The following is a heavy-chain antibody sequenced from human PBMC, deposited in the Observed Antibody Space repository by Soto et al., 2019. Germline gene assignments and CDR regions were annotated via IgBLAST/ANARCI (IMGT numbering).Heavy chain of an antibody. Sequence: PSETLSLTCTVSGGPVSSGSYYWSWIRQPPGKGLEWIGYIYYSGSTNYNPSLKSRVTISVDTSKNQFSLKLSSVTAADTAVYYCARDQVGDFWSGYYWTNWFDPWGQGTLVTVSS. V-gene: IGHV4-61*01. CDR3: ARDQVGDFWSGYYWTNWFDP. CDR2: IYYSGST. CDR1: GGPVSSGSYY. D-gene: IGHD3-3*01. J-gene: IGHJ5*02.